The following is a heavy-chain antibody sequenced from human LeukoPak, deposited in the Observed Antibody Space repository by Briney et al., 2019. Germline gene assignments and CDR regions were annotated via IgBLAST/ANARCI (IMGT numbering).Heavy chain of an antibody. Sequence: SETLSLTCTVSGGSIISSEYHWGWVRQPPGKGLEWIGTISYSGNTDYNPSLKSRVTISVDTSKNQFSLKLSSVTAADTAIYYCQSRFLEWLLDYWGQGTLVTVSS. CDR2: ISYSGNT. V-gene: IGHV4-39*01. CDR1: GGSIISSEYH. D-gene: IGHD3-3*01. CDR3: QSRFLEWLLDY. J-gene: IGHJ4*02.